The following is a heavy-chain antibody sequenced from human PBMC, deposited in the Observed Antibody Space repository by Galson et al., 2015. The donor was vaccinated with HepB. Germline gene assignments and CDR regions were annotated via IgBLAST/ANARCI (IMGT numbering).Heavy chain of an antibody. D-gene: IGHD1-1*01. CDR2: ISGDGGST. CDR1: GFTFSSHA. V-gene: IGHV3-23*01. J-gene: IGHJ4*02. Sequence: SLRLSCAASGFTFSSHAMTWVRQAPGKGLEWVSGISGDGGSTSYTDSVKGRFTISRDNSKNTLYLQMHSLRPEDTAVYYCAKGDSAWNDAPFDYWGQGTLVTVSS. CDR3: AKGDSAWNDAPFDY.